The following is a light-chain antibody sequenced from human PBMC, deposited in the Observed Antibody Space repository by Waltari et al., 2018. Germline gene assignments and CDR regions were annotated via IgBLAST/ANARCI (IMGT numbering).Light chain of an antibody. CDR2: GAS. V-gene: IGKV3-20*01. CDR1: QSLTKRY. J-gene: IGKJ2*01. Sequence: ELTQSPGTLSLSPGERATLSCRASQSLTKRYLAWYQQKPGQPPRLLIYGASSRAAGIPDRFSGSGSGTDFTLTISRLEPEDFAVYYCQQYGSSILYTFGQGTKLEIK. CDR3: QQYGSSILYT.